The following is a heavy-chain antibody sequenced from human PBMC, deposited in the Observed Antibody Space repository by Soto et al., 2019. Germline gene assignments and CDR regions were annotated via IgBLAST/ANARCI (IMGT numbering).Heavy chain of an antibody. CDR1: GFSFSTYW. CDR3: ARDFYGTGSHDY. V-gene: IGHV3-7*03. J-gene: IGHJ4*02. Sequence: HPGGSLRLSCTTSGFSFSTYWMTWVRQAPGKGLEWVANIKQDGSDVHYADPVKGRFTISRDNTKNSLYLQMNYLRAEDTAVYHCARDFYGTGSHDYWGPGTLVTVSS. CDR2: IKQDGSDV. D-gene: IGHD3-10*01.